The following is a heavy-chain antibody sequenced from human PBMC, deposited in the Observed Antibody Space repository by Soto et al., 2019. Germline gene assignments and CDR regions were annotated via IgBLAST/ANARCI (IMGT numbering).Heavy chain of an antibody. V-gene: IGHV4-4*07. D-gene: IGHD5-18*01. CDR2: IFYSGST. CDR3: AREGSYSAYTFAHGIHLWSFDF. CDR1: GGSINTFY. Sequence: PSETRSRAWTVSGGSINTFYWSWVRQPPGKGLEWIGRIFYSGSTSFNPSLESRVAISVDTSKNHFYLNLSSVTAADMAVYYCAREGSYSAYTFAHGIHLWSFDFCGQGAMVTVSS. J-gene: IGHJ4*02.